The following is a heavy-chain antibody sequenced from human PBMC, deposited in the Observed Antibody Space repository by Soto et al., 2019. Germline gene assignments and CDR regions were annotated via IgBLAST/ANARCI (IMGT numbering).Heavy chain of an antibody. D-gene: IGHD5-12*01. CDR1: GFTFSDYY. Sequence: GGSLRLSCAASGFTFSDYYMSWIRQAPGKGLEWVSYISSSGSTIYYADSVKGRFTISRDNAKNSLYLQMNSLRAEETAVYYCARDLMEEGYSGYDEALSFQETTVTYYYYYMDVWGKGTTVTVSS. V-gene: IGHV3-11*01. J-gene: IGHJ6*03. CDR3: ARDLMEEGYSGYDEALSFQETTVTYYYYYMDV. CDR2: ISSSGSTI.